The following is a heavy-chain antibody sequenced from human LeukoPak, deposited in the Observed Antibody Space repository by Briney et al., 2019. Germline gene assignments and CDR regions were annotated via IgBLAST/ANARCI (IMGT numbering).Heavy chain of an antibody. J-gene: IGHJ4*02. CDR2: IYTTGST. CDR3: ARGRKLRYFVPQFDY. D-gene: IGHD3-9*01. CDR1: GYSISSGYY. V-gene: IGHV4-38-2*02. Sequence: SETLSLTCTVSGYSISSGYYWGWIRQPAGKGLEWIGRIYTTGSTDYNPSLKSRVTISKDTSKNEFSLKLSSVTAADTAVYYCARGRKLRYFVPQFDYWGQGTLVTVSS.